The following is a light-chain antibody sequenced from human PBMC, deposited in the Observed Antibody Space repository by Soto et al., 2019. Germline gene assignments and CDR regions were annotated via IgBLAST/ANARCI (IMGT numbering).Light chain of an antibody. CDR2: EVT. Sequence: QSALTQPASVSGSPGQSITISCTGTSSDVGRYYLVSWYQQHPGKAPKLIIHEVTKRPSGVSNRFSGSKSGNTASLTISGLQAEDKADYYCCSYAGIITLVFGGGTKVTVL. J-gene: IGLJ2*01. V-gene: IGLV2-23*02. CDR1: SSDVGRYYL. CDR3: CSYAGIITLV.